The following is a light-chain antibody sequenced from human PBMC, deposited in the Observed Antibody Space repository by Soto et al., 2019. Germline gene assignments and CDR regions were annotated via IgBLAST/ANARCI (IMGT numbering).Light chain of an antibody. CDR3: QRYDSVPLT. CDR1: QGISNN. J-gene: IGKJ1*01. CDR2: AAS. V-gene: IGKV1-27*01. Sequence: DIQMTQSPSSLSASVGERVAITCRASQGISNNLAWYQQKPGKVPTLLIYAASTLQSGVPSRFSGSGSGTDFTLIIVSLQPEDVASYYCQRYDSVPLTFGQGTKVEIK.